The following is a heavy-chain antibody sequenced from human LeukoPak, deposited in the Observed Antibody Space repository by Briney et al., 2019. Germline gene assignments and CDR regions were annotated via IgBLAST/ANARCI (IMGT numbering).Heavy chain of an antibody. D-gene: IGHD4-17*01. J-gene: IGHJ4*02. Sequence: SGTLSLTCGVSVGSINSGNWWTWVRQSPGKGLEWIAYVFYTGSTNYNPPLKSRVTMSVDTSKNQFSLNLSSVTAADTAVYYCARHFGDDYGRSFDFWGQGTLVTVSS. CDR3: ARHFGDDYGRSFDF. CDR1: VGSINSGNW. V-gene: IGHV4-4*02. CDR2: VFYTGST.